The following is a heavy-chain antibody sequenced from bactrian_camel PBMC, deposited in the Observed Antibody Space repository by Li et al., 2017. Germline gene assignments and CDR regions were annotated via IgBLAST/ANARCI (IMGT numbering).Heavy chain of an antibody. CDR1: GYTERNL. Sequence: HVQLVESGGGSVQAGGSLTVSCVVSGYTERNLMGWFRQAPGKEREGVASIGRSGAANHANSVKGRFIISRDNAGTVYLQMNSLKPEDTAMYYCAAECTSMSVVGGTLRFDCNYWGQGTQVTVS. CDR2: IGRSGAA. D-gene: IGHD6*01. CDR3: AAECTSMSVVGGTLRFDCNY. V-gene: IGHV3S60*01. J-gene: IGHJ4*01.